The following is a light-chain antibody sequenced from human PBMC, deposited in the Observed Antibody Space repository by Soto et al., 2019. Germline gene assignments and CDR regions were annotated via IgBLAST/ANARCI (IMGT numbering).Light chain of an antibody. CDR1: SSDIGDYNY. J-gene: IGLJ2*01. CDR3: CSYAGSYTLI. CDR2: DVT. Sequence: QSVLTQPRSVSGSPGQSVTISCTGTSSDIGDYNYVSWYQQHPGKAPQLMIYDVTKRPSGVPDRFSGSKSGNTASLTISGLQAEDEADYYCCSYAGSYTLIFGGGTKVTVL. V-gene: IGLV2-11*01.